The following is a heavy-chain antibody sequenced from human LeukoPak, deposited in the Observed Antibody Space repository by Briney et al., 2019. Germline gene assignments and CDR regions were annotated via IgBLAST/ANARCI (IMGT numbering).Heavy chain of an antibody. V-gene: IGHV1-69*02. CDR3: ALPYYGSGSLNWFDP. D-gene: IGHD3-10*01. J-gene: IGHJ5*02. Sequence: GSSVKVSCKASGGTFSSYTISWVRQAPGQGLEWMGRIIPILGIANYAQKFQGRVTITADKSTSTAYMELSSLRSEDTAVYYCALPYYGSGSLNWFDPWGQGTLATVSS. CDR1: GGTFSSYT. CDR2: IIPILGIA.